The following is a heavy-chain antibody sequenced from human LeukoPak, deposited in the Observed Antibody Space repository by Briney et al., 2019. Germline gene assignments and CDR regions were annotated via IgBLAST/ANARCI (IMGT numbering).Heavy chain of an antibody. V-gene: IGHV3-21*01. CDR3: ARDLTGTTTIYYYYYMDV. CDR1: GFTFSSYA. D-gene: IGHD1-7*01. J-gene: IGHJ6*03. Sequence: GGSLRLSCAASGFTFSSYAMNWVRQAPGKGLEWVSSISSSSSYIYYADSVKGRFTISRDNAKNSLYLQMNSLRAEDTAVYYCARDLTGTTTIYYYYYMDVWGKGTTVTVSS. CDR2: ISSSSSYI.